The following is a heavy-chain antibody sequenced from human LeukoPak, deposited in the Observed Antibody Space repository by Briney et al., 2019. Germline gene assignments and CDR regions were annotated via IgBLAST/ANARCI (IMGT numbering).Heavy chain of an antibody. J-gene: IGHJ4*02. CDR1: GGSISSSSYY. CDR3: ARELKGASWHYFDY. CDR2: IYYSGST. V-gene: IGHV4-39*07. D-gene: IGHD1-26*01. Sequence: SETLSLTCTVSGGSISSSSYYWGWIRQPPGKGLEWIGSIYYSGSTYYNPSLKSRVTISVDTSKNQFSLKLSSVTAADTAVYYCARELKGASWHYFDYWGQGTLVTVSS.